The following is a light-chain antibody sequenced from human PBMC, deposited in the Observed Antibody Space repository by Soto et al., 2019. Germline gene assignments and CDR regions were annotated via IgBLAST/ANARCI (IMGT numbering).Light chain of an antibody. CDR1: QSVSSY. Sequence: EIVLTQSPATLSLSPGERATLSCRASQSVSSYLAWYQQKPGQAPRLLIYDASNRATGIPARFSGSGSGTDFTRTISSLEPEDFAVYYCQQRSNWPRGWTFGQGTKVEIK. CDR2: DAS. J-gene: IGKJ1*01. V-gene: IGKV3-11*01. CDR3: QQRSNWPRGWT.